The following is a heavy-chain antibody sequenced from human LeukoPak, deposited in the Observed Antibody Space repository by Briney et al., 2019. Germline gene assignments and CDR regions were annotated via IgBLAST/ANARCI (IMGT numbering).Heavy chain of an antibody. V-gene: IGHV1-2*02. D-gene: IGHD3-16*01. Sequence: GASVKVSCKASGYTFTGYYMHWVRQAPGQGLEWMGWINPNSGGTNYAQKFQGRVTMTRDTSISTAYMELGRLRSDDTAVYYCASQTPAGWGSFDYWGQGTLVTVSS. CDR3: ASQTPAGWGSFDY. CDR1: GYTFTGYY. J-gene: IGHJ4*02. CDR2: INPNSGGT.